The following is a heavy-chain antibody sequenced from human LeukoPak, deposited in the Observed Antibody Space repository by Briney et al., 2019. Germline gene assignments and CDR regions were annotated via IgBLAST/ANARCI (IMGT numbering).Heavy chain of an antibody. CDR2: TYYRSKWYN. D-gene: IGHD3-10*01. CDR3: ARDPNLWFGEPLGWFDP. V-gene: IGHV6-1*01. Sequence: SQTLSLTFAISGDSVSNNSAAWNWIRQSPSRGLEWLGSTYYRSKWYNDYAVSVKSRITINPDTSKNQFSLQLNSVTPEDTAVYYCARDPNLWFGEPLGWFDPWGQGTLVTVSS. J-gene: IGHJ5*02. CDR1: GDSVSNNSAA.